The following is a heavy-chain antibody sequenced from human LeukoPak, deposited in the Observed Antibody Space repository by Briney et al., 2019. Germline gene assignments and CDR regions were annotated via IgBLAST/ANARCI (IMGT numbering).Heavy chain of an antibody. V-gene: IGHV4/OR15-8*02. CDR3: SRESGAFSPFGY. CDR2: ISLSGQT. CDR1: GGSIRSTNW. J-gene: IGHJ4*02. Sequence: AETVPLTCGVSGGSIRSTNWWSWVRQPPGQGLEWIGEISLSGQTNFNPSLNGRVTMSLDESRNQLSLKLTSVTAADTAIYYCSRESGAFSPFGYWGQGTLVIV. D-gene: IGHD1-26*01.